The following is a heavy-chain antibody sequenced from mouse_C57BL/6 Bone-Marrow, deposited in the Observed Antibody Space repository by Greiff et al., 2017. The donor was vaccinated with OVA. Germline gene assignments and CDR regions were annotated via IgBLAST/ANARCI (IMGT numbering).Heavy chain of an antibody. Sequence: EVMLVESGGDLVKPGGSLKLSCAASGFTFSSYGMSWVRQTPDKRLEWVATISSGGSYTYYPDSVKGRFTISRDNAKNTLYLQMSSLKSEDTAMYYCARHSPLWFAYWGQGTLVTVSA. CDR1: GFTFSSYG. J-gene: IGHJ3*01. V-gene: IGHV5-6*02. CDR3: ARHSPLWFAY. CDR2: ISSGGSYT.